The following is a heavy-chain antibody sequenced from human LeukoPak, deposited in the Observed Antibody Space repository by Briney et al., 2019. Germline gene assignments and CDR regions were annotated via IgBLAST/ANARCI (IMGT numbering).Heavy chain of an antibody. V-gene: IGHV3-7*01. D-gene: IGHD2-15*01. CDR2: IKQDGSNK. J-gene: IGHJ4*02. CDR1: GFTFSSYW. CDR3: ARDRRGPHCSGGSCYSLSY. Sequence: PGGSLRLSCAASGFTFSSYWMNWVRQAPGKGLEWVANIKQDGSNKYYADSVKGRFTISRDNSKNTLYLQMNSLRAEDTAVYYCARDRRGPHCSGGSCYSLSYWGQGTLVTVSS.